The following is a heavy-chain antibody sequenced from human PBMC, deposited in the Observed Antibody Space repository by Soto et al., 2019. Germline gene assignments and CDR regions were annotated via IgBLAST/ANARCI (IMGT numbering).Heavy chain of an antibody. D-gene: IGHD7-27*01. J-gene: IGHJ4*02. CDR3: ARDKDLEPTVWGY. Sequence: QVHLQESGPGLVRPSETLSLSCSVSGDSMATGGHYYNWIRHLPGKVLEWIGYIYYSGATHYSPSLRSRATISIDTSKNQFSLRLISVPAADTALYFCARDKDLEPTVWGYWGQGIQVTVSS. V-gene: IGHV4-31*02. CDR1: GDSMATGGHY. CDR2: IYYSGAT.